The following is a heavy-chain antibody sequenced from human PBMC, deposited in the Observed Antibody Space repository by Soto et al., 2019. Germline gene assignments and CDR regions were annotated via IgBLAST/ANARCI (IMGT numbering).Heavy chain of an antibody. CDR1: GGSISSSSYY. J-gene: IGHJ4*02. CDR3: AAYGYSSSWYTGGGLY. V-gene: IGHV4-39*01. D-gene: IGHD6-13*01. Sequence: PSETLSLTCTFSGGSISSSSYYWGWIRQPPGKGLEWIGSIYYSGSTYYNPSLKSRVTISVDTSKNQFSLKLSSVTAADTAVYYCAAYGYSSSWYTGGGLYWGQGTLVTISS. CDR2: IYYSGST.